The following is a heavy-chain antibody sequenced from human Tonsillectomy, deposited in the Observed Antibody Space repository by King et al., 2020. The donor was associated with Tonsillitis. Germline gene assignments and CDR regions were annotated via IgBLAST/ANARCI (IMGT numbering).Heavy chain of an antibody. CDR2: FHGDGGST. J-gene: IGHJ3*02. CDR1: GFIFNSYW. CDR3: ARGFFGDPPAFDI. V-gene: IGHV3-74*01. Sequence: VQLVESGGGLVQPGGSLRLSCAASGFIFNSYWMHWVRQAPGKGLVWVSRFHGDGGSTNYADSVKGRFTISRDNAKNTVYLHMNSLRAEDTAVYYCARGFFGDPPAFDIWGQGTLVTVSS. D-gene: IGHD4-17*01.